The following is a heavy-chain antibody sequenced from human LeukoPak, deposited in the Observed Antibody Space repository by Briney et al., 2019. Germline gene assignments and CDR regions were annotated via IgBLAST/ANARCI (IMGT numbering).Heavy chain of an antibody. J-gene: IGHJ3*02. D-gene: IGHD3-22*01. V-gene: IGHV4-4*07. Sequence: SETLSLTCTVSGGSISSYYWSWIRQPAGKGLEWIGRIYTSGSTNYNPSLKSRVTMSVATSKNQFSLKLSSVTAADTAVYYCARVLSSAYLERDAFDIWGQGTMVTVSS. CDR2: IYTSGST. CDR3: ARVLSSAYLERDAFDI. CDR1: GGSISSYY.